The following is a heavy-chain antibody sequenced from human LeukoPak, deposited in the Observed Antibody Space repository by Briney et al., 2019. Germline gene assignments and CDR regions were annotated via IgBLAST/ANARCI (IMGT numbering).Heavy chain of an antibody. D-gene: IGHD5-18*01. CDR2: IWYDGSNK. CDR1: RFTFSNYG. Sequence: GRSLRLSCAASRFTFSNYGTHWVRQAPGKGLEWVAVIWYDGSNKYYADSVKGRFTIPRDNSKNTLYLQMNSQRAEDTAVYYCARDPGRGYTYGYGFDYWGQGTLVTVSS. V-gene: IGHV3-33*01. CDR3: ARDPGRGYTYGYGFDY. J-gene: IGHJ4*02.